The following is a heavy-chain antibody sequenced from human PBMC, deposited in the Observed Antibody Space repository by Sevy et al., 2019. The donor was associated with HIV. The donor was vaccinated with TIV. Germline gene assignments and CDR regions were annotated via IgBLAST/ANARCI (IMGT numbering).Heavy chain of an antibody. J-gene: IGHJ2*01. CDR1: GASISNYY. D-gene: IGHD6-6*01. V-gene: IGHV4-59*01. Sequence: SETLSLTCTVSGASISNYYWSWIRQPPGKGLEWIAYLYYGGRTNYNPTLKSPVTISVDKSKNQFSLKLISLAAADPAVYYCARHSIAARSWYFDLWGRGTLVTVSS. CDR3: ARHSIAARSWYFDL. CDR2: LYYGGRT.